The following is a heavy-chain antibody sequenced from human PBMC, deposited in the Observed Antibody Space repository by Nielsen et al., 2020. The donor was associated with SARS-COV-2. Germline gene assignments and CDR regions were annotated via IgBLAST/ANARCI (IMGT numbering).Heavy chain of an antibody. V-gene: IGHV4-34*01. D-gene: IGHD2-2*01. CDR3: AKGRSCPTTSCFRTFHY. CDR2: INHSGNI. CDR1: GESVSDYY. J-gene: IGHJ4*02. Sequence: SETLSLTCAVDGESVSDYYWNWIRQPPGKGLEWIGEINHSGNINYNPSLKSRVIMSIDTSQNQFSLKLTSVTAADTAVYYCAKGRSCPTTSCFRTFHYWGQGTLVTVSS.